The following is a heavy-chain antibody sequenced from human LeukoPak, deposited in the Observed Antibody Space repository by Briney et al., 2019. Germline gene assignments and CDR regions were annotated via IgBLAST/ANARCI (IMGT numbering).Heavy chain of an antibody. Sequence: QTGGSLRLSCAASGFTFSSYAMHWVRQAPGKGLEWVAVISYDGSNKYYADSVKGRFTISRDNSKNTLYLQMNSLRAEDTAVYYRARENYYDSSGYSGYFDYWGQGTLVTVSS. D-gene: IGHD3-22*01. J-gene: IGHJ4*02. V-gene: IGHV3-30-3*01. CDR1: GFTFSSYA. CDR3: ARENYYDSSGYSGYFDY. CDR2: ISYDGSNK.